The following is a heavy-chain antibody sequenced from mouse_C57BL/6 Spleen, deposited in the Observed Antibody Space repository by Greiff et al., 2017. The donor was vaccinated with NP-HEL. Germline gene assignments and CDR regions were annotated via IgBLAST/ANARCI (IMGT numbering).Heavy chain of an antibody. CDR3: ARAGTAYYFDY. J-gene: IGHJ2*01. Sequence: VQLKESGGGLVKPGGSLKLSCAASGFTFSDYGMHWVRQAPEKGLEWVAYISSGSSTIYYADTVQGRFTISRDIAKNTLFLQMTSLGSEDTAMYYCARAGTAYYFDYWGQGTTLTDSS. CDR2: ISSGSSTI. V-gene: IGHV5-17*01. CDR1: GFTFSDYG. D-gene: IGHD1-2*01.